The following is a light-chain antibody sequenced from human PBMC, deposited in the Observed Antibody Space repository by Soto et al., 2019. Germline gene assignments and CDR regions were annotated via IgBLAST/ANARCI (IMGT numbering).Light chain of an antibody. V-gene: IGLV2-18*02. CDR1: SSDVGSYNR. J-gene: IGLJ1*01. Sequence: QSALTQPPSVSGSPGQSVTISCTGTSSDVGSYNRVSWYRQPPGTAPKLMIYEVFNRPSGVPDRFSGSKSDNTASLTISGLQAEDEADYYCNSYTSSNTYVFGTGTKVTVL. CDR3: NSYTSSNTYV. CDR2: EVF.